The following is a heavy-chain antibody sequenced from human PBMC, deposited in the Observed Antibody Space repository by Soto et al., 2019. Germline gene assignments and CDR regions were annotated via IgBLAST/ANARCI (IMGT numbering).Heavy chain of an antibody. V-gene: IGHV3-48*03. CDR3: ARDRSTIDTLNYFDY. D-gene: IGHD3-9*01. J-gene: IGHJ4*02. Sequence: GGSLRLSCAASGFTFSNYEMNWVRQAPGKGLEWLSYISSTGITIYYADSVKGRFTISRDNAKHSLYLQMNSLRAEDTAVYYCARDRSTIDTLNYFDYWGQGTLVTVSS. CDR2: ISSTGITI. CDR1: GFTFSNYE.